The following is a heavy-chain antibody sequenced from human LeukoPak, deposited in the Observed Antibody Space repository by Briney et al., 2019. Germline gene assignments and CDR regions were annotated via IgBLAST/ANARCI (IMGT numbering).Heavy chain of an antibody. CDR1: GYPFTTYG. J-gene: IGHJ5*02. Sequence: ASVKVSCKASGYPFTTYGINWVRQAPGQGLEWMGWINTYNGDTNYAQKFQGRVTMTTDTSTSTVYIELRSLTSDDTAAYYCAREWWGYDVLTGDNWFDPWGQGTLVTVSS. V-gene: IGHV1-18*01. D-gene: IGHD3-9*01. CDR2: INTYNGDT. CDR3: AREWWGYDVLTGDNWFDP.